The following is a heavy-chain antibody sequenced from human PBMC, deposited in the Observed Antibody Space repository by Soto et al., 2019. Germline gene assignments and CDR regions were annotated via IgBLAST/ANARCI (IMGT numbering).Heavy chain of an antibody. CDR3: AMTLVGERRYYSYGMDV. Sequence: QVQLVQSGAEVKKPGASVKVSCKASGYTFTSYDINWVRQATGQGLEWMGWMNPNSGNTGYAQKFQGRVTMTRNTYISTADMELSSLTSEDTAVYYCAMTLVGERRYYSYGMDVWGQGSTVTVSS. D-gene: IGHD1-26*01. CDR1: GYTFTSYD. V-gene: IGHV1-8*01. J-gene: IGHJ6*02. CDR2: MNPNSGNT.